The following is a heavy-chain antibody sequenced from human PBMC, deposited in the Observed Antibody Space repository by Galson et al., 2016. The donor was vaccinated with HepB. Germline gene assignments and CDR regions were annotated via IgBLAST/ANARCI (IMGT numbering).Heavy chain of an antibody. J-gene: IGHJ6*04. Sequence: SLRLSCAASTYTFTRFAMTWVRQAPGKGLEWVSAISGSGGSTYYADSVKGRFTISRDNSKDTLYLQMYSLRAEDTAVYYCAKLGCGSSGANFYYYYGMDVWGKGTTVTVSS. CDR1: TYTFTRFA. V-gene: IGHV3-23*01. CDR2: ISGSGGST. D-gene: IGHD2-15*01. CDR3: AKLGCGSSGANFYYYYGMDV.